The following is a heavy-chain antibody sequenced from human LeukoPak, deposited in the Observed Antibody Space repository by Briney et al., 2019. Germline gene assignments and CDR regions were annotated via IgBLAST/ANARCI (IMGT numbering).Heavy chain of an antibody. CDR2: ISGSGGRT. D-gene: IGHD3-9*01. V-gene: IGHV3-23*01. CDR3: AKGGRYFDWYPFDY. J-gene: IGHJ4*02. CDR1: GFTFSFYA. Sequence: GGSLRLSCAASGFTFSFYAMSWVRQAPGKGLEWVSAISGSGGRTDYADSVKGRFTISRDNSKNALFLQMNSLRAEDTAVYYCAKGGRYFDWYPFDYWGQGTLVTVSS.